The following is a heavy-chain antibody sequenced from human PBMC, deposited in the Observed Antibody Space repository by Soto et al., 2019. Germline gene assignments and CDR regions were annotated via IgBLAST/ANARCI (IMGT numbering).Heavy chain of an antibody. D-gene: IGHD4-17*01. CDR1: GGSISSYY. V-gene: IGHV4-59*01. J-gene: IGHJ4*02. CDR3: ARWYGGSLDY. CDR2: IYYSGST. Sequence: SETLSLTCTVSGGSISSYYWSWIRQPPGKGLEWIGYIYYSGSTNYNPSLKSRVTISVDTSKNQFSLKLSSVTAADTTVYYCARWYGGSLDYWGQGTLVTVSS.